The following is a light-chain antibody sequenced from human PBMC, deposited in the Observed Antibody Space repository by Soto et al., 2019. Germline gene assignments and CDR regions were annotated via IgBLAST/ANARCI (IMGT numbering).Light chain of an antibody. Sequence: QSALTQPASVSGSPGQSITISCAGTSSDIGAYNSVSWYQQHPGKAPKLMIYAVSNRPSGVSSRFSGSKSDNTASLTISGLQAEDDSDYYCSSYTTRSTVIFGGGTQLTVL. CDR1: SSDIGAYNS. CDR2: AVS. CDR3: SSYTTRSTVI. J-gene: IGLJ2*01. V-gene: IGLV2-14*03.